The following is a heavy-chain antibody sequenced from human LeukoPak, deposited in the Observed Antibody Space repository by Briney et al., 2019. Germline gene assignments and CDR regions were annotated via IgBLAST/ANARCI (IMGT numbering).Heavy chain of an antibody. Sequence: PSETLSLTCTVSGGSISTYGHYWGSIRQTPGKGLEWIGSIYYTGITHYNSALNSRVTISVDTSKNQFPLRLSSVTATDMAVYYCARGVVPSVIPYSYYMDVWGKGTTVTVSS. CDR2: IYYTGIT. D-gene: IGHD2-2*01. CDR3: ARGVVPSVIPYSYYMDV. J-gene: IGHJ6*03. V-gene: IGHV4-39*02. CDR1: GGSISTYGHY.